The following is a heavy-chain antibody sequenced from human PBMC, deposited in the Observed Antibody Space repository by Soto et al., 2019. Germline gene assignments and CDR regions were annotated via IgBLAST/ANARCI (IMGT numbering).Heavy chain of an antibody. Sequence: ASVKVSCKASGGTFSSYAISWVRQAPGQGLEWMGGIIPIFGTANYAQKFQGRVTITADESTSTAYMELSSLRSEDTAVYYCAGTYYYDSSGYHQYYGMDVWGQGTTVTVSS. CDR3: AGTYYYDSSGYHQYYGMDV. J-gene: IGHJ6*02. CDR2: IIPIFGTA. CDR1: GGTFSSYA. D-gene: IGHD3-22*01. V-gene: IGHV1-69*13.